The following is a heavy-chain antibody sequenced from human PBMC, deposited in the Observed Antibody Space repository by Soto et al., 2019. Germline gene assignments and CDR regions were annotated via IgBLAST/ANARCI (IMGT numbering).Heavy chain of an antibody. Sequence: QVQLVQSGAEVKKPGSSVKVSCKASGGTFSSYAISWVRQAPGQGLEWMGGIIPIFGTANYAQKFQGRATITADESTSTAYMELSSLRSEDTAVYYCARDGSGYSYGYGYWYFDLWGRGTLVTVSS. D-gene: IGHD5-18*01. CDR2: IIPIFGTA. V-gene: IGHV1-69*01. J-gene: IGHJ2*01. CDR3: ARDGSGYSYGYGYWYFDL. CDR1: GGTFSSYA.